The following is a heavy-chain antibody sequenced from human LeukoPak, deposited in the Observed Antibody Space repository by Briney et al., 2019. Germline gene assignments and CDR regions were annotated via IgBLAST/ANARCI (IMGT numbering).Heavy chain of an antibody. CDR1: GGSFSGYY. V-gene: IGHV4-34*01. CDR2: INHSGST. CDR3: ARGRGIAVTGPRVFDP. D-gene: IGHD6-19*01. Sequence: SETLSLTCAVYGGSFSGYYRSWIRQPPGKGLEWIGEINHSGSTNYNPSLKSRVTISVDTSKNQFSLKLSSVTAADTAVYYCARGRGIAVTGPRVFDPWGQGTLVTVSS. J-gene: IGHJ5*02.